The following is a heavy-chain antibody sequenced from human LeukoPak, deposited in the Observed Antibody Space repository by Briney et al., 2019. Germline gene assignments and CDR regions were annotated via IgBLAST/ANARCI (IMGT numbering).Heavy chain of an antibody. V-gene: IGHV3-66*01. CDR1: GFSVNSNY. D-gene: IGHD1-1*01. J-gene: IGHJ4*02. CDR3: ARNDRWAQYYFDS. CDR2: IYTAGST. Sequence: GGSLRLSCAASGFSVNSNYMSWVRQAPGKGLEWVSVIYTAGSTHYADSVKGRFTISRDNSKNTVYLQMNSLRAEDTAVYYCARNDRWAQYYFDSWGQGTLVTVSS.